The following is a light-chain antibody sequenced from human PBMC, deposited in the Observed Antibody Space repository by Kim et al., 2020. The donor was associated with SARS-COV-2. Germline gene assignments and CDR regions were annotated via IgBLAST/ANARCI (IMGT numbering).Light chain of an antibody. J-gene: IGKJ4*01. V-gene: IGKV1-16*01. Sequence: DIQMTQSPSSLSASVGDRVTINCRASQGISNHLAWFQQKPGKAPKSLIFSASTLQSAVPSRFSGTGSGTEFTLTTSCLQPEDFATYYGQHYHTYPHTVGGGTNVEI. CDR1: QGISNH. CDR3: QHYHTYPHT. CDR2: SAS.